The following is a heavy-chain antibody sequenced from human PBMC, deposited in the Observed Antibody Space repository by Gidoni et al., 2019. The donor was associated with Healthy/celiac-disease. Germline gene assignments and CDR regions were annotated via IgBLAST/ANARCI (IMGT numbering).Heavy chain of an antibody. CDR2: ISSSGSTI. V-gene: IGHV3-48*03. J-gene: IGHJ6*02. CDR3: ARDLGSPIYYYYYGMDV. Sequence: EVQLVESGGGLVQPGGSLRLSCAASGFTSSSYEMNWVRQAPGKGLEWVSYISSSGSTIYYADSVKGRFTISRDNAKNSLYLQMNSLRAEDTAVYYCARDLGSPIYYYYYGMDVWGQGTTVTVSS. CDR1: GFTSSSYE. D-gene: IGHD6-13*01.